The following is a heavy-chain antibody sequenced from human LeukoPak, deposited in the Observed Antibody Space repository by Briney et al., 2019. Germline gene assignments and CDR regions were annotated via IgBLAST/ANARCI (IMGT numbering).Heavy chain of an antibody. CDR1: GFTFSSYW. CDR2: IKQDGSVK. J-gene: IGHJ4*02. D-gene: IGHD1-26*01. Sequence: PGGSLRLSCVVSGFTFSSYWMSWVRQAPGKGLEWVANIKQDGSVKYYVDSVKGRFTMSRDNAKNSLYLQMNSLRAEDTAVYYCARVQWELRGVGSYFEYWGQGALVTVSS. V-gene: IGHV3-7*01. CDR3: ARVQWELRGVGSYFEY.